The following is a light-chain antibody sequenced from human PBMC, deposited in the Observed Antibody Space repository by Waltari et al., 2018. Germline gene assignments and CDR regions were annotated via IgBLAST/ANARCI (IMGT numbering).Light chain of an antibody. V-gene: IGKV1-39*01. CDR3: QQSHTMLYT. Sequence: DIQLTQSPSSLSASLGDRVNITCRASQNIDTFLNWYQQRPGKAPKVLIYGASSLQTGVPSRFSGSGSGTQFTLTIRSLQPDDFATYYCQQSHTMLYTFGQGTKLEIK. J-gene: IGKJ2*01. CDR2: GAS. CDR1: QNIDTF.